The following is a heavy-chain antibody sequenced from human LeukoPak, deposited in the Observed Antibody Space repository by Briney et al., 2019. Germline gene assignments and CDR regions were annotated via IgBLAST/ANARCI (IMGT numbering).Heavy chain of an antibody. D-gene: IGHD3-22*01. J-gene: IGHJ4*02. CDR1: GFSLSTSGVG. V-gene: IGHV2-5*02. CDR3: AHSRPYYYDSSGYYYEEYFDY. CDR2: IYWDDDK. Sequence: SGPTLVKPTQTLTLTCTFSGFSLSTSGVGVGWIRQPPGKALEWLALIYWDDDKRYSPSLKSRLTITKDTSKNQVVLTMTNMDPVDTATYYCAHSRPYYYDSSGYYYEEYFDYWGQGTLVTVSS.